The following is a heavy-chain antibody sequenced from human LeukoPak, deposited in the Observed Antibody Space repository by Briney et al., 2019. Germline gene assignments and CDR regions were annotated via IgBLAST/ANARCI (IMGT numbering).Heavy chain of an antibody. CDR2: IRYDGTNK. V-gene: IGHV3-30*02. J-gene: IGHJ4*02. D-gene: IGHD6-6*01. CDR3: AKGGITARRYFDY. CDR1: GFTFSSYG. Sequence: GGSLRLSCAASGFTFSSYGMHWVRQAPGKGLEWVTFIRYDGTNKYYADSVKGRFTISRDNSKNTLYLQMDSLRAEDTALYYCAKGGITARRYFDYWGQGTLVTVSS.